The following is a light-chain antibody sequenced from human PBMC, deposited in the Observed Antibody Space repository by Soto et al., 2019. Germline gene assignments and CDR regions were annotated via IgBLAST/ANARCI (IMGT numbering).Light chain of an antibody. Sequence: QSVLTQPPSVPGAPGQRVTISCTGSNSNFGAGYEVHWYKQVPGAAPTLVIFNNLNRPSGVPERFSGSKSGTSASLVISGLQAEDEADYYCQSFDSSLRVYVFGSGTKVTVL. CDR3: QSFDSSLRVYV. J-gene: IGLJ1*01. CDR2: NNL. V-gene: IGLV1-40*01. CDR1: NSNFGAGYE.